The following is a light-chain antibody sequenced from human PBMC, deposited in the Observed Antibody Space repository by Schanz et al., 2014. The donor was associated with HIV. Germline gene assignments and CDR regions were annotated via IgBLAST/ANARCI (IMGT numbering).Light chain of an antibody. V-gene: IGLV2-14*02. J-gene: IGLJ1*01. CDR3: ASYTSTATFV. Sequence: QSALTQPASVSGSPGQSITISCTGTSSDVGSYDLVSWYQQHPGRAPKLLISEVSKRPSGVSSRFSGSKSGNTASLTISGLQADDEADYYCASYTSTATFVFGTGTKLTVL. CDR1: SSDVGSYDL. CDR2: EVS.